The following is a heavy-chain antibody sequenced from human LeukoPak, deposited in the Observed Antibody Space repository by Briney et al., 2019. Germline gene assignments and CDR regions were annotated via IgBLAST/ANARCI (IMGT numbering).Heavy chain of an antibody. V-gene: IGHV3-30*18. CDR1: GFTFSSYG. Sequence: PGGSLRLSCAASGFTFSSYGMHWVRQAPGKGLEWVAVISYDGSNKYYADSVKGRFTISRDNSKNTLYLQMNSLRAEDTAVYYCAKDYQHRYFDWLFDYWGQGTLVTVSS. D-gene: IGHD3-9*01. J-gene: IGHJ4*02. CDR2: ISYDGSNK. CDR3: AKDYQHRYFDWLFDY.